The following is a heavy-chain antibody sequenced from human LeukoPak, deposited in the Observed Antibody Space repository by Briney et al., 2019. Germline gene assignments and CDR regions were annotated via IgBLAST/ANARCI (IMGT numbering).Heavy chain of an antibody. CDR3: TTDLKTMIVIVGYDMDV. D-gene: IGHD3-22*01. Sequence: GGSLRLSCAASGFTFSSYAMSWVRQAPGKGLEWVGRIKSKTDGGTTDYAAPVKGRFTISRDDSKNTLYLQMNSLKTEDTAVYYCTTDLKTMIVIVGYDMDVWGQGTTVTVSS. CDR2: IKSKTDGGTT. V-gene: IGHV3-15*01. CDR1: GFTFSSYA. J-gene: IGHJ6*02.